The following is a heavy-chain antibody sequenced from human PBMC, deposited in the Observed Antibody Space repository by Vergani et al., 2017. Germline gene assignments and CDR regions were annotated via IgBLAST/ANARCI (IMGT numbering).Heavy chain of an antibody. CDR3: AIDRGQQLNFYYGMDV. D-gene: IGHD6-13*01. Sequence: QVQLVQSGAEVKKPGASVKVSCKASGYTFTTYGISWVRQAPGQGLEWMGWISAYNGNTNYAQKLQGRGTMTTDTSTSTGYMERRSLKSDVTAVYYCAIDRGQQLNFYYGMDVWGQGTTVTVSS. J-gene: IGHJ6*02. CDR1: GYTFTTYG. CDR2: ISAYNGNT. V-gene: IGHV1-18*04.